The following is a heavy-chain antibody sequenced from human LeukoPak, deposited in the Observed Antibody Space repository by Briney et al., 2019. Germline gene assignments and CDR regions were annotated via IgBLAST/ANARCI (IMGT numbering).Heavy chain of an antibody. CDR2: VRYDGSNK. Sequence: PGGSLRLSCAASGFTFSNYGMHWVRQAPGKGLEWVAFVRYDGSNKYYADSVQGRFTISRDNSKNTLYLQMNSPRTEDTAVYYCAKGLLTTVTPFDYWGQGTLVTVSS. J-gene: IGHJ4*02. V-gene: IGHV3-30*02. D-gene: IGHD4-11*01. CDR1: GFTFSNYG. CDR3: AKGLLTTVTPFDY.